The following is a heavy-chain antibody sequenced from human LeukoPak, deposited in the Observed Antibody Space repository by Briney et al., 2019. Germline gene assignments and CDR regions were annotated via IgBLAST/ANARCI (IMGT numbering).Heavy chain of an antibody. CDR1: GYTFNNNY. Sequence: GESLKISCKASGYTFNNNYIAWVRQVSGKSLEWMGIIYPGDSDTRYSPSFQGHVTISADESISTAYLQWSSVTATDSAMYYCVRGNQKYGDYVRDWGQGTLVTISS. V-gene: IGHV5-51*01. CDR3: VRGNQKYGDYVRD. CDR2: IYPGDSDT. J-gene: IGHJ4*02. D-gene: IGHD4-17*01.